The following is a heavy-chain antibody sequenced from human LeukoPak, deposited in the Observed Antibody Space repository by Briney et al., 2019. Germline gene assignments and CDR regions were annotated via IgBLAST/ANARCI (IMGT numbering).Heavy chain of an antibody. D-gene: IGHD5-24*01. CDR3: AKSGGEFVEMATIYYFDS. CDR1: GFNFDDYA. Sequence: GRSLRLSCAASGFNFDDYATHWVRQAPGKGLEWVSGITWDSDRIGYADSVKGRFTISRDNAKNSLYLQMNSLRAEDTALYYCAKSGGEFVEMATIYYFDSWGQGTLVTVSS. J-gene: IGHJ4*02. CDR2: ITWDSDRI. V-gene: IGHV3-9*01.